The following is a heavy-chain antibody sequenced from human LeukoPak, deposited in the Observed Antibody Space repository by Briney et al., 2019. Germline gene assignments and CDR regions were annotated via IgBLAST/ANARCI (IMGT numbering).Heavy chain of an antibody. CDR1: GFTFSSYW. V-gene: IGHV3-74*01. J-gene: IGHJ4*02. Sequence: GGSLRLSCAASGFTFSSYWMHWVRQAPGKGLVWVSRINSDGSSTSYADSVKGRFTISRDNAKNTLYLQMNSLRAEDTAVYYCAREMKGGVVVIAASEFDYWGQGTLVTVSS. D-gene: IGHD2-15*01. CDR2: INSDGSST. CDR3: AREMKGGVVVIAASEFDY.